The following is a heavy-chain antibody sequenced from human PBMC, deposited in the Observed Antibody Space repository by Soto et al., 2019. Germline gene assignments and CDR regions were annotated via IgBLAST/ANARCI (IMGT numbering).Heavy chain of an antibody. V-gene: IGHV1-69*13. CDR2: IIPIFGTA. Sequence: GASVKVSCKASGGTFSSYAISWVRQAPGQGLEWMGGIIPIFGTANYAQKFQGRVTITADESTSTAYMELSSLRSEDTAVYYCATLYQLLLLDYFDYWGQGTLVTVSS. J-gene: IGHJ4*02. CDR1: GGTFSSYA. D-gene: IGHD2-2*01. CDR3: ATLYQLLLLDYFDY.